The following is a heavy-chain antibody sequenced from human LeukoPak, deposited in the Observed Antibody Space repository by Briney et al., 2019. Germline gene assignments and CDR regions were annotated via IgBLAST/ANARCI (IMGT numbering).Heavy chain of an antibody. D-gene: IGHD1-26*01. Sequence: ASVKVSCKASGYTFTSYGISWVRQAPGQGLEWMGWINAYNGNTNYAQKLQGRVTMTRNTSISTAYMELSSLRSEDTAVYYCARGSYSSDYWGQGTLVTVSS. CDR1: GYTFTSYG. CDR2: INAYNGNT. CDR3: ARGSYSSDY. V-gene: IGHV1-18*01. J-gene: IGHJ4*02.